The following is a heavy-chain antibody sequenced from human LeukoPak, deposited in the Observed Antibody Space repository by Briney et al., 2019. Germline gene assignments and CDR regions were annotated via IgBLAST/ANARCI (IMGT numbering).Heavy chain of an antibody. Sequence: ASVKVSCKASGYTFSTYPLNWVRQAPGQGLEWMGGIIPIFGTANYAQKFQGRVTITADESTSTAYMELSSLRSEDTAVYYCARSPGGYSSSWVFDYWGQGTLVTVSS. CDR3: ARSPGGYSSSWVFDY. D-gene: IGHD6-13*01. CDR2: IIPIFGTA. CDR1: GYTFSTYP. V-gene: IGHV1-69*13. J-gene: IGHJ4*02.